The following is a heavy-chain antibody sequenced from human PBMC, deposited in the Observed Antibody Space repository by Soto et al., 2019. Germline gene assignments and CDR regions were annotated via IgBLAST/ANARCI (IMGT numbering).Heavy chain of an antibody. CDR3: ARDLRFVMTGY. CDR1: GLTFNRYW. V-gene: IGHV3-74*03. J-gene: IGHJ4*02. D-gene: IGHD2-21*01. CDR2: VSGDGRST. Sequence: EVRMVESGGGLVQPGGSLRLSCVASGLTFNRYWMYWVRQVPGQGLLWLSRVSGDGRSTTYADSVKGRFTVSRDNAKNTLSLEMNRLRVEDTGVYYCARDLRFVMTGYWGLGTLVTVSS.